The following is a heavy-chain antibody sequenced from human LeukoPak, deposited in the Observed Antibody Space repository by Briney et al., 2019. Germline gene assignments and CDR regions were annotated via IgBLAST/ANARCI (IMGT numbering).Heavy chain of an antibody. Sequence: GASVKVSCKACGYTFTSYYMHWVRLAPGQGLEWMGIINPSGGSTSYAQKLQGRVTMTRDMSTSTVYMELSSLRSEDTAVYYCARTECSGGSCYLNFDYWGQGTLVTVSS. V-gene: IGHV1-46*01. CDR1: GYTFTSYY. CDR2: INPSGGST. J-gene: IGHJ4*02. CDR3: ARTECSGGSCYLNFDY. D-gene: IGHD2-15*01.